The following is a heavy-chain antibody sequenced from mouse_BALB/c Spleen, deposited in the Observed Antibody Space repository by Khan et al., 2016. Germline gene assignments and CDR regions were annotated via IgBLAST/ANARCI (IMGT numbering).Heavy chain of an antibody. J-gene: IGHJ2*01. CDR3: GRGDY. CDR1: GFTFSSFG. V-gene: IGHV5-17*02. Sequence: EVELVASGGGLVQPGGSRKLSCAASGFTFSSFGMHWVRQAPEQGLEWVAFISSGSSAIYYADTVTGRFTISRDNPKNTLFLQMTSLRSEDTAMYYCGRGDYWGQGTTLTVSS. CDR2: ISSGSSAI.